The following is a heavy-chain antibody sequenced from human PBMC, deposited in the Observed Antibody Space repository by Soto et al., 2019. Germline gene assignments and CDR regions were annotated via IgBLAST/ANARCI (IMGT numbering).Heavy chain of an antibody. D-gene: IGHD6-19*01. CDR3: ASSVAVQAVDY. CDR2: IWYDGSNK. V-gene: IGHV3-33*01. CDR1: GFTFSSYG. J-gene: IGHJ4*02. Sequence: LRLSCAASGFTFSSYGMHWVRQAPGKGLEWVAVIWYDGSNKYYADSVKGRFTISRDNSKNTLYLQMNSLRAEDTAVYYCASSVAVQAVDYWGQGTLVTVSS.